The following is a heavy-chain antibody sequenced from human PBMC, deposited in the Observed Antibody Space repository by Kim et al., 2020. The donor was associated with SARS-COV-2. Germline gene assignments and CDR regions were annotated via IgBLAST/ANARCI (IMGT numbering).Heavy chain of an antibody. Sequence: PALMTGVTISVNTSKNQFSRKLSAVTAADTAVYYCARRRWFGEFIDAFDIWGQGTMVTVSS. D-gene: IGHD3-10*01. CDR3: ARRRWFGEFIDAFDI. V-gene: IGHV4-39*01. J-gene: IGHJ3*02.